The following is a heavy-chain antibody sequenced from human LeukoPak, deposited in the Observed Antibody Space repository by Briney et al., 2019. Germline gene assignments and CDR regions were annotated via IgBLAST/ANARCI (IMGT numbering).Heavy chain of an antibody. CDR3: AKDDAWIRFGE. CDR2: ISPSGDIT. D-gene: IGHD3-10*01. Sequence: GGSLRLSCAASGFTFRKHGMNWVRQAPGKGLEWVSGISPSGDITYYADSVKGRFTISRDNSKNTLYLEVISLTAEDTAVYYCAKDDAWIRFGEWSQGTLVAVSS. CDR1: GFTFRKHG. J-gene: IGHJ4*02. V-gene: IGHV3-23*01.